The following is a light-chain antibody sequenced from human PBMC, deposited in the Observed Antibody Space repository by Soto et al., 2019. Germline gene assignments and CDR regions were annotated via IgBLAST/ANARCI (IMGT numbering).Light chain of an antibody. CDR1: QTISSW. V-gene: IGKV1-5*03. CDR3: QQRHSYPIT. Sequence: IPMPQSPSTLSASVGDRVTITCRASQTISSWLAWYQQKPGKAPKLLIYKASTLKSGVPSRFSGSGSGTEFTLTISSLQPEDFATYYCQQRHSYPITFGQGTRLEIK. CDR2: KAS. J-gene: IGKJ5*01.